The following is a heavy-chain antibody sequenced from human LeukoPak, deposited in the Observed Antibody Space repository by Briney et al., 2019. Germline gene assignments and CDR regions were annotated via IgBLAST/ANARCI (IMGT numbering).Heavy chain of an antibody. J-gene: IGHJ4*02. CDR3: ARDPVDFLFDY. Sequence: GGSLRLSCAASGFTFSSYEMNWVRQAPGKGLEWVSYISSSGSTIYYADSVKGRFAISRDNAKNSLYLQMNSLRAEDTAVYYCARDPVDFLFDYWGQGTLVTVSS. D-gene: IGHD5-12*01. V-gene: IGHV3-48*03. CDR1: GFTFSSYE. CDR2: ISSSGSTI.